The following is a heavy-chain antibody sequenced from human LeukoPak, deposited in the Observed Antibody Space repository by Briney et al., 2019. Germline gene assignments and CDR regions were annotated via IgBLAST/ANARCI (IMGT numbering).Heavy chain of an antibody. CDR1: GYTFTSYA. J-gene: IGHJ4*02. CDR3: ARVGRQQLVVTYFDY. D-gene: IGHD6-13*01. V-gene: IGHV1-3*01. CDR2: INAGNGNT. Sequence: ASVKVSCKASGYTFTSYAMHWVRQAPGQRLEWMGWINAGNGNTKYSQKFQGRVTITRDTSASTAYMELSSLRSEDTAVYYCARVGRQQLVVTYFDYWGQGTLVTVSS.